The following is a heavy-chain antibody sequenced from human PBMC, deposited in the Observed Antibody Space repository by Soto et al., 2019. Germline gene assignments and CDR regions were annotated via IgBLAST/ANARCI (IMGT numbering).Heavy chain of an antibody. CDR2: IYYSGST. D-gene: IGHD3-9*01. CDR3: ARHTYYDILTGYETLNWFDP. J-gene: IGHJ5*02. CDR1: GGSISSSSYY. V-gene: IGHV4-39*01. Sequence: SETLSLTCTVSGGSISSSSYYWGWIRQPPGKGLEWIGSIYYSGSTYYNPSLKSRVTISVDTSKNQFSLKLSSVTAADTAVYYCARHTYYDILTGYETLNWFDPWGQGTLVTVSS.